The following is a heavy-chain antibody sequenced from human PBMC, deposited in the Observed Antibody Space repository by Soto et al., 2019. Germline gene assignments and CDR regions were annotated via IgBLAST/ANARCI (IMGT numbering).Heavy chain of an antibody. CDR1: GYTFTSLD. CDR2: MNPNSGST. D-gene: IGHD2-15*01. V-gene: IGHV1-8*01. CDR3: ARRRGYSDGLDY. J-gene: IGHJ4*02. Sequence: ASVKVSCEASGYTFTSLDINWVRQATGQGLEWMGWMNPNSGSTGSAQKFQGRVAMTRDTSINTAYMELSSLRSDDTAVYYCARRRGYSDGLDYWGQGALVTVSS.